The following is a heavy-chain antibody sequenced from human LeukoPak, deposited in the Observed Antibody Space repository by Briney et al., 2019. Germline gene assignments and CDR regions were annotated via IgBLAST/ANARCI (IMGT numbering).Heavy chain of an antibody. J-gene: IGHJ5*02. CDR3: ASQYDILTDEPNWFDP. CDR2: IIPILGTA. D-gene: IGHD3-9*01. CDR1: GGTFSSYA. V-gene: IGHV1-69*04. Sequence: SVKVSCKASGGTFSSYAISWVRQAPGQGLEWMGRIIPILGTANYAQKFQGRVTITADKSTSTAYMELSSLRSEDTAVYYCASQYDILTDEPNWFDPWGQGTLVTVSS.